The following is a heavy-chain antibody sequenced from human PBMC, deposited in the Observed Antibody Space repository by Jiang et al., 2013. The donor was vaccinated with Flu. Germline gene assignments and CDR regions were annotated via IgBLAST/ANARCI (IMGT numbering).Heavy chain of an antibody. V-gene: IGHV4-59*13. Sequence: ETLSLTCTVSGGSISSYYWSWIRQPPGKGLEWIGYIYYSGSTNYNPSLKSRVTISVDTSKNQFSLKLSSVTAADTAVYYCARESSVAGQADYWGQGTLVTVSS. J-gene: IGHJ4*02. D-gene: IGHD6-19*01. CDR2: IYYSGST. CDR1: GGSISSYY. CDR3: ARESSVAGQADY.